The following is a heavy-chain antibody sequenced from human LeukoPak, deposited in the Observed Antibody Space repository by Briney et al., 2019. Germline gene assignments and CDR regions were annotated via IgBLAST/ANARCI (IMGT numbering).Heavy chain of an antibody. V-gene: IGHV5-51*01. CDR3: ATYTAMAHDYFDY. Sequence: GESLKISCKGSGYSFTSYWIGWVRQMPGKGLEWMGIIYPGDSDTRYSPSFQGQVTISADKSISTAYLQWSSLKASDTAMYYCATYTAMAHDYFDYWGQGTLVTVSS. D-gene: IGHD5-18*01. CDR1: GYSFTSYW. J-gene: IGHJ4*02. CDR2: IYPGDSDT.